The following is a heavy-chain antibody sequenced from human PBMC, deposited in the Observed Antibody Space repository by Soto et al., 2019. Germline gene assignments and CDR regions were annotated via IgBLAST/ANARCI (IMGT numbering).Heavy chain of an antibody. CDR3: ARVLCGGSCYYYYYGMDV. V-gene: IGHV1-18*01. CDR1: GYTFTSYG. Sequence: ASVKVSCKASGYTFTSYGISWVRQAPGQGLEWMGWISAYNGNTNYAQKLQGRVTMTTDTSTSTAYMELRSLRSDDTAVYYCARVLCGGSCYYYYYGMDVWGQGTTVTGS. D-gene: IGHD2-15*01. J-gene: IGHJ6*02. CDR2: ISAYNGNT.